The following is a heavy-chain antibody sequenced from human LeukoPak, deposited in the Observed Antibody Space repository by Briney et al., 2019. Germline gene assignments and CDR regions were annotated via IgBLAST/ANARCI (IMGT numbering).Heavy chain of an antibody. CDR2: IYPGDSDT. Sequence: RQMPGXGXXWMGIIYPGDSDTRYSPSFQGQVTISADKSISTAYLQWSSLKASDTAMYYCARTLSYCGGDCYSMYNWFDPWGQGTLVTVSS. V-gene: IGHV5-51*01. CDR3: ARTLSYCGGDCYSMYNWFDP. J-gene: IGHJ5*02. D-gene: IGHD2-21*02.